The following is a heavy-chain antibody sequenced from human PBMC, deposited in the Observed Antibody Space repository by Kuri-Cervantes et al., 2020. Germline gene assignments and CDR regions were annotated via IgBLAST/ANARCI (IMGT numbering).Heavy chain of an antibody. D-gene: IGHD5-18*01. V-gene: IGHV1-2*02. J-gene: IGHJ1*01. CDR3: ARGDSYGYPGDLQH. CDR2: INPNSGGT. CDR1: GYTFTGYY. Sequence: ASVKVSCKASGYTFTGYYMHWVRQAPGQGLEWMGWINPNSGGTNYAQKFQGRVTMTRDTSISTAYMELSRLRSDDTTLYYCARGDSYGYPGDLQHWGQGTLVTVSS.